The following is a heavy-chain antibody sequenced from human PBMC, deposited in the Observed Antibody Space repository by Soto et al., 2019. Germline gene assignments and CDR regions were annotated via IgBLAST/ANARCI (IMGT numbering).Heavy chain of an antibody. Sequence: QVQLQESGPGLVKPSQTLSLTCNVSGVSIGSGDYYWSWICQPPGKGLEWIGYIYISGTTYYNPSLKSRLTISLDTSRNVFSLKLRSVTAADTAVYYCARVPPPYSFSYDDWGQGTLVTVSS. D-gene: IGHD5-12*01. CDR1: GVSIGSGDYY. CDR3: ARVPPPYSFSYDD. CDR2: IYISGTT. V-gene: IGHV4-30-4*01. J-gene: IGHJ4*02.